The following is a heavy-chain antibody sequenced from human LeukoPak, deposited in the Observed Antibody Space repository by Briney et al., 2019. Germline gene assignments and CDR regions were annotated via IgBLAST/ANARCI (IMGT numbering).Heavy chain of an antibody. CDR3: VRDAQRGFDYSNSLKY. J-gene: IGHJ4*01. CDR1: GFIYSHYG. CDR2: IWSDGSNR. D-gene: IGHD4-11*01. Sequence: PGGSLRLSCAASGFIYSHYGMHWVRQAPGKGLEGVAVIWSDGSNRFYAGSVKGRFTISRDNSQRTLFLQMDSLRVDDTAMYYCVRDAQRGFDYSNSLKYWGHGTLVTVSS. V-gene: IGHV3-33*01.